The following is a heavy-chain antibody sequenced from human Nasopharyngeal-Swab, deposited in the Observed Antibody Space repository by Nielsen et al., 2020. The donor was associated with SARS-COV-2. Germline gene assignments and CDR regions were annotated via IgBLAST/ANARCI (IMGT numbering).Heavy chain of an antibody. Sequence: SVKVSCKASGCTFTSSAVQWVRQARGQRLEWIGWIVAGSGNTNYAQKFQERVTITRDMSTSTAYMELSSLRSEDTAVYYCAAGGTGAARPYYYYGMDVWGQGTTVTVSS. CDR2: IVAGSGNT. CDR1: GCTFTSSA. J-gene: IGHJ6*02. V-gene: IGHV1-58*01. CDR3: AAGGTGAARPYYYYGMDV. D-gene: IGHD6-6*01.